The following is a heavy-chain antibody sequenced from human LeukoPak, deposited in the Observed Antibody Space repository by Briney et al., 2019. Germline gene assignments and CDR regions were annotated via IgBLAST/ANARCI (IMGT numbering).Heavy chain of an antibody. D-gene: IGHD3-22*01. Sequence: SGTLSLTCAVSGCSISSSNWWSWVRQPAGKGQEWIGEISHSGSTNYNPSLKSRATLSVDKSTNQVSMELSSVTAADTAVYYCARLTATSYYYDSSGYPLDYWGQGTLVTVSS. CDR2: ISHSGST. J-gene: IGHJ4*02. CDR3: ARLTATSYYYDSSGYPLDY. V-gene: IGHV4-4*02. CDR1: GCSISSSNW.